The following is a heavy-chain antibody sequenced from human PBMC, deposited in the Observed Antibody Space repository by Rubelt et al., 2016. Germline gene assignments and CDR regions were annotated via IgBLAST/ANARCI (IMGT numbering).Heavy chain of an antibody. J-gene: IGHJ4*02. D-gene: IGHD1-14*01. CDR2: IYSGGST. CDR3: AGEYRALVYYFDY. Sequence: EVQLVESGGGLVQPGGSLRLSCAASGFTVSSNYMSWVRQAPGKGLEWVSVIYSGGSTYYADSGKGRFTNSKENSKKMLYLQMNSLRAEDTAVYYCAGEYRALVYYFDYWGQGTLVTVSS. V-gene: IGHV3-66*01. CDR1: GFTVSSNY.